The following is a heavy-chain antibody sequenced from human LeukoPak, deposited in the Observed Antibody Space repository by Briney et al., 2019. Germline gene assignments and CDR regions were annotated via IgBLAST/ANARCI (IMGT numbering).Heavy chain of an antibody. CDR2: MNPNSGNT. CDR1: GYTFTSYD. D-gene: IGHD6-13*01. V-gene: IGHV1-8*01. CDR3: ARVGYSSSWFAFSLVDY. J-gene: IGHJ4*02. Sequence: ASVKVSCKASGYTFTSYDINWVRQATGQGLEWMGWMNPNSGNTGYAQKFQGRVTMTRNTSISTAYMELSSLRSEDTAVYYCARVGYSSSWFAFSLVDYWGRGTLVTVSS.